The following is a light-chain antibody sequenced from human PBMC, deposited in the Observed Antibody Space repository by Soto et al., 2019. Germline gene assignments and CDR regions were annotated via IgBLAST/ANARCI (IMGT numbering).Light chain of an antibody. CDR1: QSVLYSSDNKNY. J-gene: IGKJ1*01. CDR3: QQYYVTPPWT. Sequence: DIVMTQSPDSLAVSLGERATINCKSSQSVLYSSDNKNYLAWYQQKPGQPPKLLIYWASTRQSGVPDRFSGSGSGTDFTLTISSLQAEDVALYYCQQYYVTPPWTFDQGTKVEIK. CDR2: WAS. V-gene: IGKV4-1*01.